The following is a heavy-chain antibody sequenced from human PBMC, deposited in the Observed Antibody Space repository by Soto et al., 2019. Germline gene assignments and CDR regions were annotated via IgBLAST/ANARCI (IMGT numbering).Heavy chain of an antibody. J-gene: IGHJ6*03. CDR2: MNPNSGNT. D-gene: IGHD3-10*01. V-gene: IGHV1-8*01. CDR1: GYTFTSYD. CDR3: ARGDYYYGTGSIYYYMDF. Sequence: ASVKVSCKASGYTFTSYDINWVRQATGQGLEWMGWMNPNSGNTGYAQKFQGRVTMTRNTSISTAYMERSSLGAEDTAVYYCARGDYYYGTGSIYYYMDFWGKGTTVTVAS.